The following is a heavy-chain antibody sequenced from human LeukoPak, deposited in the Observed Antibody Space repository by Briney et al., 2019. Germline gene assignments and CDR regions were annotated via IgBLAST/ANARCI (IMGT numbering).Heavy chain of an antibody. CDR1: GVTFSMYG. D-gene: IGHD3-10*01. CDR3: AKGQHRRGSYSGMDV. V-gene: IGHV3-30*02. Sequence: GGCLRVSCAASGVTFSMYGMHWGCQAPGKGLEWVAFIRYDGSNKSYADSVKGRFTISRDNSTNTLYLQMNSMRAEDTAVYYCAKGQHRRGSYSGMDVWGQGTTVTVSS. J-gene: IGHJ6*02. CDR2: IRYDGSNK.